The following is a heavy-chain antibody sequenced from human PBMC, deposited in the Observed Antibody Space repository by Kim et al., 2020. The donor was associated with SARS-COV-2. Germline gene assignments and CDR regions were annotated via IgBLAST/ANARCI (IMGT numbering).Heavy chain of an antibody. CDR2: IHYTGST. CDR1: GGSITNYY. V-gene: IGHV4-59*01. D-gene: IGHD6-19*01. Sequence: SETLSLTCTVSGGSITNYYWSWIRQTPGQGLEWIGYIHYTGSTKYNPSLKSRVTISVDTSKNQFSLQLTSVTAADTAVYYCARGGWYSAYLGQGTLVTVSS. J-gene: IGHJ4*02. CDR3: ARGGWYSAY.